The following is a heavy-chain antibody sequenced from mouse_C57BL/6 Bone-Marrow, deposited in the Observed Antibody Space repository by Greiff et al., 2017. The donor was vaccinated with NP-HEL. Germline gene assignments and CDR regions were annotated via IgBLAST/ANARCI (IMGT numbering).Heavy chain of an antibody. CDR1: GYTFTSYW. J-gene: IGHJ3*01. D-gene: IGHD6-2*01. CDR2: IDPSDSYT. V-gene: IGHV1-50*01. CDR3: ASRLERFAY. Sequence: QVQLQQPGAELVKPGASVKLSCKASGYTFTSYWMQWVKQRPGQGLEWIGEIDPSDSYTNYNQKFKGKATVTVDTSSSTAYMQLSSLTSEDSAVYYCASRLERFAYWGQGTLVTVSA.